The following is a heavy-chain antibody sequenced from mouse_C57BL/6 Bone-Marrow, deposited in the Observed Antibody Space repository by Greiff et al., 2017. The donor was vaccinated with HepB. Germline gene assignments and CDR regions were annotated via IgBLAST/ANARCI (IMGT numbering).Heavy chain of an antibody. CDR2: IRNLAYSI. J-gene: IGHJ3*01. V-gene: IGHV5-15*01. D-gene: IGHD4-1*01. Sequence: EVQRVESGGGLVQPGGSLKLSCAASGFTFSDYGMAWVRQAPRKGPEWVAFIRNLAYSIYYADTVTGRFTISRENAKNTLYLEMSSLRSEDTAMYYGARQGNWDWFAYWGQGTLVTVSA. CDR1: GFTFSDYG. CDR3: ARQGNWDWFAY.